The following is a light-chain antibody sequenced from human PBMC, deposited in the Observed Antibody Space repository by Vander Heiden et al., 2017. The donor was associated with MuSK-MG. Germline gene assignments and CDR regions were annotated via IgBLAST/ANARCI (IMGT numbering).Light chain of an antibody. CDR1: SSNIGAGYD. J-gene: IGLJ2*01. CDR2: GNI. Sequence: QSVLTQPPSVSGAPGQRVTISCTGSSSNIGAGYDVHWYQRVPGTATKLLIYGNINRTSGVPDRFSGAKSGTSASLAITGLQAEDEADYYCQSYDSSLSGSVVFGGGTKLTVL. V-gene: IGLV1-40*01. CDR3: QSYDSSLSGSVV.